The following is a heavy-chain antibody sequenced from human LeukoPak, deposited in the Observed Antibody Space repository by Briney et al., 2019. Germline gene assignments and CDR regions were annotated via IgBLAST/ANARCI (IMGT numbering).Heavy chain of an antibody. D-gene: IGHD3-10*01. Sequence: SETLSLTCAVYGGSFSGYYWSWVRQSPGKGLEWIGEMNHSGSTNCNPSLMSRVTISVDTSKNQFSLKLSSVTAADTAVYYCARAVRGVIIRYYMDVWGKGTTVTVSS. CDR2: MNHSGST. CDR3: ARAVRGVIIRYYMDV. J-gene: IGHJ6*03. V-gene: IGHV4-34*01. CDR1: GGSFSGYY.